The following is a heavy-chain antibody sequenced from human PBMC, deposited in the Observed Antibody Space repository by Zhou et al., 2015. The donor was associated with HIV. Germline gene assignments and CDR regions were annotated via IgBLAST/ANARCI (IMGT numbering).Heavy chain of an antibody. J-gene: IGHJ6*02. D-gene: IGHD2-2*02. CDR1: GGTFSSYA. V-gene: IGHV1-69*06. Sequence: QVQLVQSGAEVKKPGSSVKVSCKASGGTFSSYAISWVRQAPGQGLEWMGGIIPIFGTANYAQKFQGRVTITADKSTSTAYMELSSLRSEDTAVYYCARGYCSSTSCHTPDYYYGMDVWGQGTTVTVSS. CDR3: ARGYCSSTSCHTPDYYYGMDV. CDR2: IIPIFGTA.